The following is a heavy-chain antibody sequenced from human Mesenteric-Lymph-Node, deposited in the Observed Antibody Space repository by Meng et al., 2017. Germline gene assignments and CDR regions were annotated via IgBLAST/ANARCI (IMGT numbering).Heavy chain of an antibody. CDR3: ARDTVGATASLSDY. Sequence: ASVKVSCKASGYTFTGYYMHWVRQAPGQGLEWMGRINPNSGGTNYAQKFQGRVTMTRDTSISTAYMELSRLRSDDTAVYYCARDTVGATASLSDYWGQGNLVNGAS. CDR2: INPNSGGT. J-gene: IGHJ4*02. V-gene: IGHV1-2*06. D-gene: IGHD1-26*01. CDR1: GYTFTGYY.